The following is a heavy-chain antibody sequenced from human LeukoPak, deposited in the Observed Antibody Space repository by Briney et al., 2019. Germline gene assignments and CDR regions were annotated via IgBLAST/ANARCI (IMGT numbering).Heavy chain of an antibody. CDR1: GGSFSGYY. Sequence: SETLSLTCAVYGGSFSGYYWSWIRQPPGKGLEWIGEINHSGSTNYNPSLKSRVTISVDTSKNQFSLKLSSVTAAGTAVYYYARYTVPQGAFDIWGQGTMVTVSS. J-gene: IGHJ3*02. CDR3: ARYTVPQGAFDI. D-gene: IGHD4-17*01. V-gene: IGHV4-34*01. CDR2: INHSGST.